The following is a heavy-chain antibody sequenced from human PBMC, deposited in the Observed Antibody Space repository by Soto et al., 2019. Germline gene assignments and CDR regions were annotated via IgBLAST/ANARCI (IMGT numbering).Heavy chain of an antibody. CDR1: GGTFSSYA. CDR3: ARGGSKAMINNWFDP. J-gene: IGHJ5*02. V-gene: IGHV1-69*01. D-gene: IGHD3-22*01. Sequence: QVQLVQSGAEVKKPGSSVQVSCKASGGTFSSYAISWVRQAPGQGLEWMGGIIPIFGTANYAQKFQGRVTRNADEPTNTAYMELSSLRSEDTAVYYCARGGSKAMINNWFDPWGQGPLVTVSS. CDR2: IIPIFGTA.